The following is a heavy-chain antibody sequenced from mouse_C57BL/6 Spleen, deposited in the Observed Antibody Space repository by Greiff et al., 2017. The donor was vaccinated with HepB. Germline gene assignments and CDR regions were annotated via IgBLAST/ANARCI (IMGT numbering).Heavy chain of an antibody. D-gene: IGHD5-1*01. CDR2: IHPNSGST. CDR3: ARTSLLTYGDY. V-gene: IGHV1-64*01. J-gene: IGHJ2*01. CDR1: GYTFTSYW. Sequence: QVQLKQPGAELVKPGASVKLSCKASGYTFTSYWMHWVKQRPGQGLEWIGMIHPNSGSTNYNEKFKSKATLTVDKSSSTAYMQLSSLTSEDSAVYYCARTSLLTYGDYWGQGTTLTVSS.